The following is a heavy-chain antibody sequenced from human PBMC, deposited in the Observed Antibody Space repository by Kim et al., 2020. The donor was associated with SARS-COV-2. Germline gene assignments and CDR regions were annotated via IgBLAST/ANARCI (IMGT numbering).Heavy chain of an antibody. Sequence: SETLSLTCTVSGYSISSGYYWGWIRQPPGKGLEWIGSIYHSGSTYYNPSLKSRVTISVDTSKNQFSLKLSSVTAADTAVYYCARDPGYYDSSGYPCLFDYWSQGTLVTVSS. V-gene: IGHV4-38-2*02. J-gene: IGHJ4*02. CDR2: IYHSGST. CDR3: ARDPGYYDSSGYPCLFDY. CDR1: GYSISSGYY. D-gene: IGHD3-22*01.